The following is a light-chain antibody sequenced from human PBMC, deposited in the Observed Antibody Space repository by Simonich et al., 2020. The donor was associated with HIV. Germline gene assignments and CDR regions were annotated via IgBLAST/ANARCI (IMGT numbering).Light chain of an antibody. CDR2: WAS. V-gene: IGKV4-1*01. J-gene: IGKJ3*01. CDR1: QSVLYSSNNKNY. Sequence: DIVMTQSPDSLAVSLGERATINCKSSQSVLYSSNNKNYLAWYQQKPGPPPKLLIYWASTRESGFPDRFSGSGSGTDFTLTISSLQAEDVAVYYCQQYYSTPFTFGPGTKVDFK. CDR3: QQYYSTPFT.